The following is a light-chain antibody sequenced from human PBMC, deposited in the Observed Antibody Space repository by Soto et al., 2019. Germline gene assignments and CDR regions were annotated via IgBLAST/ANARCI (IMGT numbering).Light chain of an antibody. Sequence: EIVLTQSPATLSLSPGERATLSCRASQSVSSYLAWYQQKPGQAPRLLIYDASNRATGIPARFSGSGSGTDFTLTIGSLEPEDFAVYYCQQRSNWALTVGGGTKVDIK. CDR3: QQRSNWALT. CDR1: QSVSSY. V-gene: IGKV3-11*01. CDR2: DAS. J-gene: IGKJ4*01.